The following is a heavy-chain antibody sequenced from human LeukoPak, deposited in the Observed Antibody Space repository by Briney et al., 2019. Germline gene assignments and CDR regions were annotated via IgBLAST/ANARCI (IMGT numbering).Heavy chain of an antibody. CDR2: ISSSGTTI. CDR3: ARDFIVGVSTLGFDL. V-gene: IGHV3-48*03. J-gene: IGHJ3*01. D-gene: IGHD1-26*01. CDR1: GFTFSSYE. Sequence: PGGSLRLSCAASGFTFSSYEMNWVRQAPGKGLEWVSYISSSGTTIYYADSVKGRFTISRDNAKNSLYLQMNSLKAEDTAVYYCARDFIVGVSTLGFDLWGQGAMVTVSS.